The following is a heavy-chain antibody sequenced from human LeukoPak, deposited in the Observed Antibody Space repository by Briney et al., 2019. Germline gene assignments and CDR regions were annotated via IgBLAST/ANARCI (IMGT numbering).Heavy chain of an antibody. CDR2: IYYSGST. CDR1: GGSISSSSYY. Sequence: PSETLSLTCTVSGGSISSSSYYWGWIRQPPGKGLEWIGSIYYSGSTYYNPSLKSRVTISVDTSKNQFSLKLSSVTAADTAVYYCARLHSSGWYWAFDIWGQGTMVTVSS. J-gene: IGHJ3*02. V-gene: IGHV4-39*01. D-gene: IGHD6-19*01. CDR3: ARLHSSGWYWAFDI.